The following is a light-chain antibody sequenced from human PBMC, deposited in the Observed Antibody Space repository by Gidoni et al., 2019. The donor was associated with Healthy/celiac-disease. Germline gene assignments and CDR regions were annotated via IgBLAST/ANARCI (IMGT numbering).Light chain of an antibody. Sequence: QSALTQPVSVSGSPGQSITISCTGTSSDVGVYNYVSWYQQHPGKAPKLMIYEVSNRPSGVSNRFSGSKSGNTASLTISGLQAEDEADYYCSSYTSSSTLFGGGTKLTVL. CDR3: SSYTSSSTL. V-gene: IGLV2-14*01. CDR1: SSDVGVYNY. J-gene: IGLJ2*01. CDR2: EVS.